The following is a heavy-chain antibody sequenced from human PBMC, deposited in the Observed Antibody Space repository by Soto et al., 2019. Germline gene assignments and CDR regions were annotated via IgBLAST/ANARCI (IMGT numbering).Heavy chain of an antibody. Sequence: SETLSLTCVVSGGSFSTYYYNWIRQSPGKGLEWIGEINHSGNNNYSPSLKSRVTMSLDTSKNQFSLKLTSVTAADTAVYYCARGGSNDWQVAFDIWGQGTMVTVSS. D-gene: IGHD3-9*01. CDR3: ARGGSNDWQVAFDI. J-gene: IGHJ3*02. CDR2: INHSGNN. CDR1: GGSFSTYY. V-gene: IGHV4-34*01.